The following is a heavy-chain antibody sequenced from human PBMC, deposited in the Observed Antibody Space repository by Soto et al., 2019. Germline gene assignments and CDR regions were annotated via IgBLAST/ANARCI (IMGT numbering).Heavy chain of an antibody. V-gene: IGHV4-39*01. D-gene: IGHD4-4*01. Sequence: SETLSLTCTVSGGSISSSSYYWGWIRQPPGKGLEWIGSIYYSGSTYYNPSLKSRVTISVDTSKNQFSLKLSSVTAADTAVYYCARHTPLGYRDYYYYMDVWGKGTTVTVSS. CDR3: ARHTPLGYRDYYYYMDV. CDR1: GGSISSSSYY. J-gene: IGHJ6*03. CDR2: IYYSGST.